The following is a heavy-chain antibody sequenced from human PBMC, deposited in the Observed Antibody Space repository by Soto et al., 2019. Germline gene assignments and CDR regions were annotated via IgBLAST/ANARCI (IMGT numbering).Heavy chain of an antibody. D-gene: IGHD5-18*01. CDR2: IRRNAYGGTR. CDR3: AKGSYGLAPRPEIDY. Sequence: GGSLRLSCSASGFNFGVYAMSWVRQAPGKGLEWVGFIRRNAYGGTRDYAASVKGRFFISRDDSKSIAYLQVNSLRAEDTAVYYCAKGSYGLAPRPEIDYWGQGTQVTVSS. V-gene: IGHV3-49*04. J-gene: IGHJ4*02. CDR1: GFNFGVYA.